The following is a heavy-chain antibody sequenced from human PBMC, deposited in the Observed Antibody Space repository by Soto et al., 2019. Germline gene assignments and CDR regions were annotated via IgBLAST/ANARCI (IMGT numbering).Heavy chain of an antibody. Sequence: ASVKVSCKASGGTFSSYAISWVRQAPGQGLEWMGGIIPIFGTANYAQKFQGRVTITADESTSTAYMELSSLRSEDTAVYYCARFNVYGSSLDYWGQGTLVTVSS. J-gene: IGHJ4*02. CDR1: GGTFSSYA. V-gene: IGHV1-69*13. CDR2: IIPIFGTA. CDR3: ARFNVYGSSLDY. D-gene: IGHD6-6*01.